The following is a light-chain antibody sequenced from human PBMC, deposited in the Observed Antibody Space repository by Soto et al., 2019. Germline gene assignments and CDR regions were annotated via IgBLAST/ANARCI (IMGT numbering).Light chain of an antibody. Sequence: EVVLTQSPGTLSLSRGERATISCRASERIYSAYLGWYQQKPGQAPRLLIYGTSSRATGIPDRFSGSGSGTDFTLTISRLEPEDFAVYYCQQYGNSPITFGRGTRLEIK. CDR2: GTS. V-gene: IGKV3-20*01. CDR3: QQYGNSPIT. CDR1: ERIYSAY. J-gene: IGKJ5*01.